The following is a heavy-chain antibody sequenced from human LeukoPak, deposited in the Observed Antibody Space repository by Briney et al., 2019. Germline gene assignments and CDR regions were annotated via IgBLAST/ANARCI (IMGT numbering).Heavy chain of an antibody. CDR3: AKDEAWRPAAD. V-gene: IGHV3-23*01. CDR2: TTGSGDSA. D-gene: IGHD2-2*01. CDR1: GFTFTNYA. Sequence: PGGSLRLSCAPSGFTFTNYAMSWVRQAPGKGLEWVSSTTGSGDSAYYADSVKGRFTISRDNSKDTLYLQMNSLRAEDTAIYFCAKDEAWRPAADWGQGTLVTVSS. J-gene: IGHJ4*02.